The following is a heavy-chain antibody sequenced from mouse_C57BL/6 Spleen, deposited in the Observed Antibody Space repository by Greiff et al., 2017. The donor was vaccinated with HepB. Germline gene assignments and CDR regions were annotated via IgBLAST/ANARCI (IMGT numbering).Heavy chain of an antibody. V-gene: IGHV1-15*01. Sequence: VQLQQSGAELVRPGASVTLSCKASGYTFTDYEMHWVKQTPVHGLEWIGAIDPETGGTAYNQKFKGKAILTADKSSSTAYMELRSLTSEDSAVYYCTRSPLITTDFDYWGQGTTLTVSS. CDR1: GYTFTDYE. D-gene: IGHD1-2*01. J-gene: IGHJ2*01. CDR3: TRSPLITTDFDY. CDR2: IDPETGGT.